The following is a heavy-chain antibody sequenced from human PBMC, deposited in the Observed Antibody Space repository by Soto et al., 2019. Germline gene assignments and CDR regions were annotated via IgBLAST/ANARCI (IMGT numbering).Heavy chain of an antibody. Sequence: QVQLQESGPGLVKPSETLSLTCTVSGGSISSFYWSWIRQPPGKGLEWIGYVYYSGSTNYNPTLKSRVIRSVDTSKNQFTLRLSSVSAADTPIFYCARLSNRYFDLWGRGTLVNVSS. CDR3: ARLSNRYFDL. J-gene: IGHJ2*01. CDR1: GGSISSFY. V-gene: IGHV4-59*08. CDR2: VYYSGST.